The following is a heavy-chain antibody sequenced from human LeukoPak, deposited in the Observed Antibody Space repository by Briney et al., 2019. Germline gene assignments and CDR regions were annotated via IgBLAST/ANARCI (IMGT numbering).Heavy chain of an antibody. CDR3: ARTSSYSSSWYGEVDYFDY. J-gene: IGHJ4*02. CDR1: GFTFSSYS. D-gene: IGHD6-13*01. CDR2: ISSSSSYI. V-gene: IGHV3-21*01. Sequence: GSLRLSCAASGFTFSSYSMNWVRQAPGKGLESVSSISSSSSYIYYADSVKGRFTISRDNANNSLYLQMNSLRAEDTAVYYCARTSSYSSSWYGEVDYFDYWGQGTLVTVSS.